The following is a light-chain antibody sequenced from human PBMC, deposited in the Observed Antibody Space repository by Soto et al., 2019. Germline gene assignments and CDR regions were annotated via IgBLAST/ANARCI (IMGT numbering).Light chain of an antibody. CDR3: QSYDSSLSGSDV. V-gene: IGLV1-40*01. CDR2: GDY. CDR1: SSNIGAGYD. J-gene: IGLJ1*01. Sequence: QSVLTQPPSVSGAPGQRVTISCTGSSSNIGAGYDVHWYQQLPGTAPKLLIYGDYNRPSGVPDRFSGSKSGTSASLAITGLQAEDEADYYCQSYDSSLSGSDVFGTGTKVTVL.